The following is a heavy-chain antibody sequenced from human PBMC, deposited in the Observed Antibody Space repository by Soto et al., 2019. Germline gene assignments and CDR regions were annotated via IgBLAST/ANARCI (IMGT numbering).Heavy chain of an antibody. D-gene: IGHD6-13*01. V-gene: IGHV1-3*01. Sequence: QVQLVQSGTDVKKPGASVKLSCKASGYTFTNYGIHWVRQAPGQRLEWMGWINAGNGNTRYSQKFQGRVTITRDTSASTAHMELSSLRSEDTAVYYCARDHLPGADKDFDYWGQGTLVTVSS. J-gene: IGHJ4*02. CDR1: GYTFTNYG. CDR2: INAGNGNT. CDR3: ARDHLPGADKDFDY.